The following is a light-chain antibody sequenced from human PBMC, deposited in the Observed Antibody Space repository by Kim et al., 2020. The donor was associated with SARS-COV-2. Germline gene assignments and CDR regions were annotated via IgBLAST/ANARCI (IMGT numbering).Light chain of an antibody. CDR3: AAWDGSLNGYV. CDR2: TDN. Sequence: QRVSISCSGGSSNIGTNSVSWYRQLPGTAPKLLVYTDNQRPSGVPGRFSGSKSGTSASLAISDLQSDDEADYYCAAWDGSLNGYVFGSGTKVTVL. V-gene: IGLV1-44*01. J-gene: IGLJ1*01. CDR1: SSNIGTNS.